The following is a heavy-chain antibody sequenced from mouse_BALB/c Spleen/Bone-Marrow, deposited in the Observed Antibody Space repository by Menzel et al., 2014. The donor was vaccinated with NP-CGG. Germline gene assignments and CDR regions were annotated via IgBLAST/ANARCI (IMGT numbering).Heavy chain of an antibody. CDR2: IDPANDNS. D-gene: IGHD1-1*01. CDR3: TRNYVSHYFDY. CDR1: GFNIKDTF. Sequence: EVQVVESGAELVKPGASVKLSCAASGFNIKDTFIHWVKQRPEQGLEWIGSIDPANDNSKFDPKFQGKATLKADTSSNTAYLQLSSLTSEDTAVYFCTRNYVSHYFDYWGQGTTLTVSS. J-gene: IGHJ2*01. V-gene: IGHV14-3*02.